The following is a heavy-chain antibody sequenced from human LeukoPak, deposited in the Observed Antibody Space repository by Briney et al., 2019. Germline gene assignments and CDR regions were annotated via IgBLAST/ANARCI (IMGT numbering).Heavy chain of an antibody. J-gene: IGHJ3*02. D-gene: IGHD2-8*02. Sequence: ASVKVSCKSSGYTFTNYYMRWVRQAPGQGLEWMGIINPSGGSTSYAQKFQGRVTMTRDTSTSTVYMELSSLRSEDTAVYCCARDRGTGRSDDAFDIWGQGTMVTVSS. CDR3: ARDRGTGRSDDAFDI. CDR1: GYTFTNYY. V-gene: IGHV1-46*01. CDR2: INPSGGST.